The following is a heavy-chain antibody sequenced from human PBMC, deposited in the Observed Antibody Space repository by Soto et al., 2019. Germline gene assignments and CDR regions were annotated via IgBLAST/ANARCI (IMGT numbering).Heavy chain of an antibody. Sequence: QVQLVQSGAEVREPGASVKVSCKASAYTFTDYYVHWVRQAPGQGLEWMGWINPNSGDTNYAQKLQRRVTMTRDMSMSTAYMELGSLRSDDTAVYYCARDEPRKFGVVTSNIMDVWGQGTTVTVSS. CDR2: INPNSGDT. J-gene: IGHJ6*02. V-gene: IGHV1-2*02. D-gene: IGHD3-3*01. CDR3: ARDEPRKFGVVTSNIMDV. CDR1: AYTFTDYY.